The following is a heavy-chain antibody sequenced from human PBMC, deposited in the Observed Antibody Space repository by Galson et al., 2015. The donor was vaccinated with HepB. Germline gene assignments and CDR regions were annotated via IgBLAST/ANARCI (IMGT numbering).Heavy chain of an antibody. CDR2: ISAGGGST. J-gene: IGHJ4*02. Sequence: SLRLSCAASGFTFRSYAMSWVRQTPRKGLEWVSGISAGGGSTYYADSVKGRFTISREDSKNQLYLQMNGLRVEDTAIYYCAKAPVGYYYDSRGFYTYFFDYWGQGTLVTVSS. V-gene: IGHV3-23*01. CDR3: AKAPVGYYYDSRGFYTYFFDY. D-gene: IGHD3-22*01. CDR1: GFTFRSYA.